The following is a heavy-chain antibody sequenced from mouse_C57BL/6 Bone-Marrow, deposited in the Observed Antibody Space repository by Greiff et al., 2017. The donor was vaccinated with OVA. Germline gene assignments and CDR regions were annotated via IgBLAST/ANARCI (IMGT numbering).Heavy chain of an antibody. Sequence: VHLVESGAELARPGASVKLSCKASGYTFTSYGISWVKQRTGQGLEWIGEIYPRSGNTYYNEKFKGKATLTADKSSSTAYMELRSLTSEDSAVYFCARGAHFDVWGTGTTVTVSS. CDR2: IYPRSGNT. CDR3: ARGAHFDV. V-gene: IGHV1-81*01. J-gene: IGHJ1*03. CDR1: GYTFTSYG.